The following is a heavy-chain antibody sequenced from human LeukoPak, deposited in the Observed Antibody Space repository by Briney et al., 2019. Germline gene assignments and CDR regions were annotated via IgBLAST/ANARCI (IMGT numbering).Heavy chain of an antibody. CDR2: IYPGDSDT. CDR3: ARLVRLALAMGVAGYFDL. V-gene: IGHV5-51*01. J-gene: IGHJ2*01. Sequence: GESLKISCKGSGYSFTSYWIGWVRQMPGKGLEWMGIIYPGDSDTRYSPSFQGQVTISADKSISTAYLQWSSLKASDTAMYYCARLVRLALAMGVAGYFDLWGRGTLVTVSS. D-gene: IGHD6-19*01. CDR1: GYSFTSYW.